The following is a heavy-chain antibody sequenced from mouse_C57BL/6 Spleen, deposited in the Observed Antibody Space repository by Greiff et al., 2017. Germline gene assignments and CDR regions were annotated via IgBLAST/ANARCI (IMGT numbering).Heavy chain of an antibody. CDR3: ARLRGYDYDYFDY. V-gene: IGHV3-6*01. CDR2: ISYDGSN. Sequence: VQLKESGPGLVKPSQSLSLTCSVTGYSITSGYYWNWIRQFPGNKLEWMGYISYDGSNNYNPSLKNRISSTRDTSKNQFFLKLNSVTTEDTATYYCARLRGYDYDYFDYGGQGTTLTVSS. J-gene: IGHJ2*01. CDR1: GYSITSGYY. D-gene: IGHD2-4*01.